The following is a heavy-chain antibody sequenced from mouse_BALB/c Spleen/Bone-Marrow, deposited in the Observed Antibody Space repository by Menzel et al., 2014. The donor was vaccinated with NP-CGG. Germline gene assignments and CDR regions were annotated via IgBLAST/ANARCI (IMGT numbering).Heavy chain of an antibody. CDR1: GYTFTSYW. CDR2: INPSTGYT. Sequence: QVQLQQSGAELAKPGASVKMSCKASGYTFTSYWMHWVKQRPGQGLEWIGYINPSTGYTEYNQKFKDKATLTADKSSSTAYMQRSSLTSEDSAVYYCARDQYYYGFDYWGQGTTLTVSS. CDR3: ARDQYYYGFDY. V-gene: IGHV1-7*01. D-gene: IGHD1-1*01. J-gene: IGHJ2*01.